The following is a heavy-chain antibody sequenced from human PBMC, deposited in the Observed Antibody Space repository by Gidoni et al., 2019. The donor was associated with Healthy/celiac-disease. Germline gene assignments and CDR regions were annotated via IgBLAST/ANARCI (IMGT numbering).Heavy chain of an antibody. CDR3: ARDFEGFIAAALDV. J-gene: IGHJ6*02. D-gene: IGHD6-13*01. V-gene: IGHV3-30*04. Sequence: QVQLVESGGGVVQPGRSLRLSCAASGFTFRSYAMHWVRQAPGKGLEWVAVISYDGSNKYYADSVKGRFTISRDNSKNTLYLQMNSLRAEDTAVYYCARDFEGFIAAALDVWGQGTTVTVSS. CDR1: GFTFRSYA. CDR2: ISYDGSNK.